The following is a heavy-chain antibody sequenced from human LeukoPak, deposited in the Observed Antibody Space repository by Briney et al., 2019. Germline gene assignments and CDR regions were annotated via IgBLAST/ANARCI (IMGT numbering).Heavy chain of an antibody. D-gene: IGHD3-22*01. CDR2: ISGSGGST. J-gene: IGHJ4*02. CDR1: GFTFSSYA. Sequence: GGSLRLSCAASGFTFSSYAMSWVRQAPGKGLEWVSAISGSGGSTYYADSVKGRFTISRDNSKNTLYLQMNSLRAEDTAVYYCAKMCCIKWLLTYYFDYWGQGTLVTVSS. CDR3: AKMCCIKWLLTYYFDY. V-gene: IGHV3-23*01.